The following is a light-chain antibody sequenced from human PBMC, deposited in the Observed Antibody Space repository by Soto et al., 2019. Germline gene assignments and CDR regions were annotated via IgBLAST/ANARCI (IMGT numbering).Light chain of an antibody. CDR2: AAS. Sequence: EIVMTQPPATLSVSPGGTATLSCTASQSVGSAVAWYQHKPGQAPRLLIVAASIRATGVPGRFSGGGSGAAFTLTISSLQSEDFAVYYCQQYYYWPPFTFGGGTTVEIK. CDR1: QSVGSA. V-gene: IGKV3-15*01. CDR3: QQYYYWPPFT. J-gene: IGKJ4*01.